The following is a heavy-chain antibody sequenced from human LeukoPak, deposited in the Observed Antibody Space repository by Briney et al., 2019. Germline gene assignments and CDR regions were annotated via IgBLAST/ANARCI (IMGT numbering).Heavy chain of an antibody. Sequence: ASVKVSCKASGGTFSSYAISWVRQAPGQGLEWMGWINPNSGGTNYAQKFQGRVTMTRDTSISTAYMELSRLRSDDTAVYYCARALMSSIAARSVDYWGQGTLVTVSS. D-gene: IGHD6-6*01. J-gene: IGHJ4*02. CDR1: GGTFSSYA. CDR3: ARALMSSIAARSVDY. CDR2: INPNSGGT. V-gene: IGHV1-2*02.